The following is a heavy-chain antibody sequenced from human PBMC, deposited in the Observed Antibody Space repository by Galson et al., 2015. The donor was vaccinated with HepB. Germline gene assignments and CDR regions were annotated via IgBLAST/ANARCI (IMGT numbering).Heavy chain of an antibody. Sequence: SLRLSCAASGFAFSSYAMTWVRQAPGKGLECVSGVSATGSYTYSADSVKGRLTISRENSKSTVYLQMNSLRSEDTAVYYCARAVPFDFGDFRGGFDVWGQGTTVTVPS. CDR3: ARAVPFDFGDFRGGFDV. V-gene: IGHV3-23*01. D-gene: IGHD3-3*01. J-gene: IGHJ6*02. CDR2: VSATGSYT. CDR1: GFAFSSYA.